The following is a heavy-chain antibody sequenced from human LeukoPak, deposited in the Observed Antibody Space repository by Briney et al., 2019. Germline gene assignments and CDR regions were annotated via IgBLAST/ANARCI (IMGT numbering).Heavy chain of an antibody. V-gene: IGHV1-2*02. J-gene: IGHJ4*02. CDR3: ARYGSAVVVNIFDY. D-gene: IGHD2-21*01. CDR2: INPNSGGT. CDR1: GYTFTSYF. Sequence: ASVKVSCKASGYTFTSYFMHWVRQAPGQGLEWMGWINPNSGGTHFAQRFQGRVTLTRDTSISTAYMELSSLRSDDTAVYYCARYGSAVVVNIFDYWGQGTLVTVSS.